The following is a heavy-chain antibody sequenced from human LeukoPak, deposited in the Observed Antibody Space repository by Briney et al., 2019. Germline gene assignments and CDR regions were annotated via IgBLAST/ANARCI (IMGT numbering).Heavy chain of an antibody. J-gene: IGHJ4*02. CDR3: ARGTKAAGSDY. D-gene: IGHD6-13*01. CDR2: IIPIFGTA. Sequence: ASVKVSCKASGGTISSYAISWVRQAPGQGLEWMGGIIPIFGTANYAQKFQGRVTITTDESTSTAYMELSSLRSEDTAVYYCARGTKAAGSDYWGQGTLVTVSS. V-gene: IGHV1-69*05. CDR1: GGTISSYA.